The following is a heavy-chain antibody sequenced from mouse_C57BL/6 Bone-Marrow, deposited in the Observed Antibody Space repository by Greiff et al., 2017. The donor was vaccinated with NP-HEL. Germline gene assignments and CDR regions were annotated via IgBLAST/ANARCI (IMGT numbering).Heavy chain of an antibody. CDR2: IDPSDSYT. CDR1: GYTFTSYW. J-gene: IGHJ2*01. D-gene: IGHD1-1*01. CDR3: ARAGYYYGSSYVGYFDY. V-gene: IGHV1-69*01. Sequence: QVQLKQPGAELVMPGASVKLSCKASGYTFTSYWMHWVKQRPGQGLEWIGEIDPSDSYTNYNQKFKGKSTLTVDKSSSTAYMQLSSLTSEDYAVYYCARAGYYYGSSYVGYFDYWGQGTTLTVSS.